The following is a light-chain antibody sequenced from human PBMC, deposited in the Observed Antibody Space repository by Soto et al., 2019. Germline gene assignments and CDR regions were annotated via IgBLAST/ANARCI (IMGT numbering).Light chain of an antibody. Sequence: IHINHSPASVSGCVVDRVTITCRASQTISSWLAWYQQKPGKAPKLLIYKASTLKSGVPSRFSGSGSGTEFTLTISSLQPDDFATYYCQHYNSYSEAFGQGTKV. CDR2: KAS. V-gene: IGKV1-5*03. CDR3: QHYNSYSEA. CDR1: QTISSW. J-gene: IGKJ1*01.